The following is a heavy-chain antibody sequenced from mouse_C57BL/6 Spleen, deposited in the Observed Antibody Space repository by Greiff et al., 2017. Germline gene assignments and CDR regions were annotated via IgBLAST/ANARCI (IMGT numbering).Heavy chain of an antibody. D-gene: IGHD1-1*01. V-gene: IGHV1-15*01. CDR2: IDPETGGT. CDR3: TREVATNAMDY. J-gene: IGHJ4*01. CDR1: GYTFTDYE. Sequence: QVHVKQSGAELVRPGASVTLSCKASGYTFTDYEMHWVKQTPVHGLEWIGAIDPETGGTAYNQKFKGTAILTADKSSSTAYMELRSLTSEDSAVYYCTREVATNAMDYWGQGTSVTVSS.